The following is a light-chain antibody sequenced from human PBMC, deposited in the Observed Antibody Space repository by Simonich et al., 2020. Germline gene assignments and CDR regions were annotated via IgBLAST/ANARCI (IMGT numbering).Light chain of an antibody. CDR1: QSLLHSDGKTY. Sequence: DIVMTQTPLSLSVTPGQPASISCKSSQSLLHSDGKTYFYWYLQKPGQSPQLLIYEVSSRFSGVPARFSGSGSGTEFTLTISSMQSEDFAVYYCQQYNNWPPLTFGGGTKVEIK. CDR3: QQYNNWPPLT. CDR2: EVS. J-gene: IGKJ4*01. V-gene: IGKV2-29*02.